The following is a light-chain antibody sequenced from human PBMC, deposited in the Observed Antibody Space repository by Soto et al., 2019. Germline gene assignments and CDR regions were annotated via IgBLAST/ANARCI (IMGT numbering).Light chain of an antibody. CDR3: EVGVTSSDQVV. CDR2: YDS. Sequence: SYELTQPPSVSVAPGQTATITCGGHNIGSKFVHWFQQKPGQAPVVVIFYDSGRPSGIAERFSGSKSGNAATLTISRVEAGDEADYYCEVGVTSSDQVVFGGGTKLTVL. V-gene: IGLV3-21*01. J-gene: IGLJ3*02. CDR1: NIGSKF.